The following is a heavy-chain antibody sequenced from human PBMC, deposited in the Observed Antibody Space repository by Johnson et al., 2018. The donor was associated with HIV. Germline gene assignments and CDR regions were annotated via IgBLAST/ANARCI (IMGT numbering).Heavy chain of an antibody. D-gene: IGHD3-3*01. CDR3: ARDQRLIGYNFWSGYHVYAFDI. CDR1: GFSFDDYD. CDR2: ISWNSGSI. Sequence: VQLVESGGGVVRPGGSLRLSCAASGFSFDDYDMSWVRQPPGKGLEWVSGISWNSGSIGYADSVKGRFTISRDNAKNSLYLQMNSLRAEDTALYYCARDQRLIGYNFWSGYHVYAFDIWGQGTMVTVSS. V-gene: IGHV3-20*04. J-gene: IGHJ3*02.